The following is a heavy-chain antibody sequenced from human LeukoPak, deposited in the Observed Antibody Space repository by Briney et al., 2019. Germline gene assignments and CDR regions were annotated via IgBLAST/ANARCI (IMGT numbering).Heavy chain of an antibody. CDR1: GFTFSSYA. J-gene: IGHJ4*02. CDR3: ARDGDYYDSSRQDY. V-gene: IGHV3-30-3*01. D-gene: IGHD3-22*01. Sequence: PGRSLRLSCAASGFTFSSYAMHWVRQAPGKGLAGVAVISYDGSNKYYADYVKGRFTISRDNSENTLYLQMNGLRAEDTAVYYCARDGDYYDSSRQDYWGQGTLVTVSS. CDR2: ISYDGSNK.